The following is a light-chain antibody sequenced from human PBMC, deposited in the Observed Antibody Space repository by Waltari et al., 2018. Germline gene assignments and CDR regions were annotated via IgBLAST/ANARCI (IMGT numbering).Light chain of an antibody. V-gene: IGKV3-11*01. CDR3: QQRANWPPLT. Sequence: EVVFTQSPVTLSLSPGERATLSCRASQSVYTFLAWYQQKPGQAPRLLIYHASRRATGIPARFSGSGSGTDFTLTINSVEPEDFAVYYCQQRANWPPLTFGGGTKVEIK. J-gene: IGKJ4*01. CDR1: QSVYTF. CDR2: HAS.